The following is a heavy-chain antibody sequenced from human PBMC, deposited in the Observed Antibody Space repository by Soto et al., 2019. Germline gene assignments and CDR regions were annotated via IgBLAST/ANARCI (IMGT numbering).Heavy chain of an antibody. Sequence: GGSLRLSCAASGFSFSRHSMNWVRQAPGKGLEWVSSISPTSEYIYHADTEKGRFTISRDNAKNSLYLQMDSLRADDTVVYYCARKNYYADSGFYDYWGQGALVTVPS. V-gene: IGHV3-21*01. CDR2: ISPTSEYI. CDR3: ARKNYYADSGFYDY. D-gene: IGHD3-22*01. J-gene: IGHJ4*02. CDR1: GFSFSRHS.